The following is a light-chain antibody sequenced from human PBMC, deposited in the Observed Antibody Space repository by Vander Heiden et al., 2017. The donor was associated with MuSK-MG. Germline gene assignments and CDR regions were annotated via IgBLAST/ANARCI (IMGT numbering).Light chain of an antibody. V-gene: IGKV3-11*01. J-gene: IGKJ2*01. CDR2: DAS. CDR1: QSVNNH. Sequence: EIVLTQSPATLSLSPGERATLSCRASQSVNNHLGWYQQRPGQAPRLLIYDASNRATGIPARFSGRWSGTDFTLTISSLEPEDFAVYYCQQRSTWPYTFGQGTKLEIK. CDR3: QQRSTWPYT.